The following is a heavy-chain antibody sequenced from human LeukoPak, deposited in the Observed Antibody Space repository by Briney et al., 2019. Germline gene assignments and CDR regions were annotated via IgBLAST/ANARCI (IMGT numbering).Heavy chain of an antibody. V-gene: IGHV3-53*01. D-gene: IGHD3-10*01. CDR2: IYAGGST. CDR3: AREDPGGGGSYCLWS. Sequence: GGSLRLSCTASGFIVSNNYMTWVRQAPGKGLECVSLIYAGGSTFYADSVKGRFTISRDSSKNTLYLQMNSLRAEDTAVYYCAREDPGGGGSYCLWSWGQGTLVTVSS. J-gene: IGHJ5*02. CDR1: GFIVSNNY.